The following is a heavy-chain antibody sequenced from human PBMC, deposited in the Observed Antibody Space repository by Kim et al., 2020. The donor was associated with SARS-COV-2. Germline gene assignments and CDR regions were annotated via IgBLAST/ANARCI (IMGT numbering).Heavy chain of an antibody. CDR2: ISYDGSNK. V-gene: IGHV3-30*04. Sequence: GGSLRLSCAASGFTFSSYAMHWVRQAPGKGLEWVAVISYDGSNKYYVDSVKGRFTISRDNSKNTLYLQMNSLRAEDTAVYYCARSAHYYDSSVCREDWG. CDR3: ARSAHYYDSSVCRED. CDR1: GFTFSSYA. D-gene: IGHD3-22*01. J-gene: IGHJ1*01.